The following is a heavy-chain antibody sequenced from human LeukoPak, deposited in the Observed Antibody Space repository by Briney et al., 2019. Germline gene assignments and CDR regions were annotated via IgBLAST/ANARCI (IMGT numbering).Heavy chain of an antibody. CDR3: ARDPNVWGSYRYYGEXLRDY. CDR2: ISAYNGNT. J-gene: IGHJ4*02. CDR1: GYTFTSYG. D-gene: IGHD3-16*02. V-gene: IGHV1-18*01. Sequence: ASVKVSCKASGYTFTSYGISWVRQAPGQGLEWMGWISAYNGNTNYAQKLQGRVTMTTDTSTSTAYMELRSLRSDDTAVYYCARDPNVWGSYRYYGEXLRDYWGQGTLVXVSS.